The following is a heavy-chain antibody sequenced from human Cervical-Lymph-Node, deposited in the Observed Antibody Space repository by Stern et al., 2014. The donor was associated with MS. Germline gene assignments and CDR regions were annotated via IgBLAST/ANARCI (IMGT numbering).Heavy chain of an antibody. Sequence: QVQLGQSGPGLVKPSQTVSLTCTVSGASVSSSGYYWSWIRQHPGKGLEWIGYIYYTGSTYYNPSLKSRVTISLDTSKNRFSLRLSSVTAADTAVYFCARGATINDFDFWGQGTLVTVSS. CDR3: ARGATINDFDF. J-gene: IGHJ4*02. CDR2: IYYTGST. D-gene: IGHD5-12*01. CDR1: GASVSSSGYY. V-gene: IGHV4-31*03.